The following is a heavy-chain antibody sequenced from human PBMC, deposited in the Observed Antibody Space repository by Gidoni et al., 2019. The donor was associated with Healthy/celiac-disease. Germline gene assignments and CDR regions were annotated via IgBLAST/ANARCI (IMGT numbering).Heavy chain of an antibody. V-gene: IGHV2-70*04. J-gene: IGHJ4*02. CDR3: ARVARGGNYFDY. D-gene: IGHD3-10*01. Sequence: QVTLKESGPALVKPTQTLTLTCTFSGFSLSTSGMRVSWIRQPPGKALEWLARIDWDDDKFYSTSLKTRLTISKDTSKNQVVLTMTNMDPVDTATYYCARVARGGNYFDYWGQGTLVTVSS. CDR2: IDWDDDK. CDR1: GFSLSTSGMR.